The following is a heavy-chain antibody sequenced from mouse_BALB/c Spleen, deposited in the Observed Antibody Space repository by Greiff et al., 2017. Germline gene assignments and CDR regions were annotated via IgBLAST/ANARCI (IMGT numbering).Heavy chain of an antibody. J-gene: IGHJ3*01. CDR2: IDPENGDT. CDR3: KGYGYDGAWFAY. D-gene: IGHD2-2*01. CDR1: GFNIKDYY. V-gene: IGHV14-4*02. Sequence: VQLQQSGAELVRSGASVKLSCTASGFNIKDYYMHWVKQRPEQGLEWIGWIDPENGDTEYAPKFQGKATMTADTSSNTAYLQLSSLTSEDTAVYYCKGYGYDGAWFAYWGQGTLVTVSA.